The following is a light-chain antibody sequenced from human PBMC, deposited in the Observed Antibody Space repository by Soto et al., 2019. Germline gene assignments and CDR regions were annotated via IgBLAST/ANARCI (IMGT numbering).Light chain of an antibody. CDR2: DAS. Sequence: DIQLNQSPSSLSASVGDRVTITCQASQDISNYLNWYQQKPGKAPKLLIYDASNLETGVPSRFSGSGSGTDFTFTISSLQPEDSATYYCQQYDNLLIFTFGPGTKVDIK. V-gene: IGKV1-33*01. J-gene: IGKJ3*01. CDR3: QQYDNLLIFT. CDR1: QDISNY.